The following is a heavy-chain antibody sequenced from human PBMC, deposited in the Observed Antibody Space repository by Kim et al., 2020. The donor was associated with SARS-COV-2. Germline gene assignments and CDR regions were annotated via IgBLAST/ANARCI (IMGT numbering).Heavy chain of an antibody. CDR3: ARNGNIYGYWWFDP. CDR2: ISYSGNT. J-gene: IGHJ5*02. V-gene: IGHV4-59*13. CDR1: GGSISNYY. D-gene: IGHD5-18*01. Sequence: SETLSLTCTVSGGSISNYYWSWIRQPPGKGLDWIGYISYSGNTNYNPSLKSRITISVDTSKNQFSLKLSSVTAADTAVYYCARNGNIYGYWWFDPWGQGTLVTVSS.